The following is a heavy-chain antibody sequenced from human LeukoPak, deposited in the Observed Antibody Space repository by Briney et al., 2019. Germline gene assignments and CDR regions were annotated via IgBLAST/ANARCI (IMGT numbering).Heavy chain of an antibody. D-gene: IGHD3-10*01. CDR3: AIFGDKYGSGSYGDS. V-gene: IGHV5-51*01. CDR1: GYSFSNYW. Sequence: GESLKISCKGSGYSFSNYWIGWVRQMPGKGLEWMGIIYPGDSDTRYSPSFQGQVTISADKSITTAYLQWSSLKASDTAMYCCAIFGDKYGSGSYGDSWGQGTLVTVSS. J-gene: IGHJ4*02. CDR2: IYPGDSDT.